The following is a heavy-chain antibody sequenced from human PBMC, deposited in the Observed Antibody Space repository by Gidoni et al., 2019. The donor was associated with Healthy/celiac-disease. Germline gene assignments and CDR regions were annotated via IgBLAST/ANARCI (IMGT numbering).Heavy chain of an antibody. Sequence: EVQLLESGGGLVQPGGSLRLSCAASGFTFSSYAMSWVRQAPGKGLEWVSAISGSGGSTYYADSVKGRFTISRDNSKNTLYLQMNSLRAEDTAVYYCAKDGGRWLQWGDWFDPWGQGTLVTVSS. D-gene: IGHD3-16*01. CDR2: ISGSGGST. CDR3: AKDGGRWLQWGDWFDP. J-gene: IGHJ5*02. CDR1: GFTFSSYA. V-gene: IGHV3-23*01.